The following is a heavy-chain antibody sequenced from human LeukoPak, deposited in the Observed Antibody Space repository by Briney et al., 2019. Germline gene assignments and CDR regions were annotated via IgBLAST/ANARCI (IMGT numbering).Heavy chain of an antibody. CDR2: INHSGST. V-gene: IGHV4-34*01. Sequence: SETLSLTCAVYGGSFSGYYWSWIRQPPGKGLEWIGEINHSGSTNYNPSLKSRVTISVDTSKNQFSLKLSSVTAADTAVYYCAREGLYCSGGSCYSFWFDPWGQGTLVTVSS. D-gene: IGHD2-15*01. J-gene: IGHJ5*02. CDR3: AREGLYCSGGSCYSFWFDP. CDR1: GGSFSGYY.